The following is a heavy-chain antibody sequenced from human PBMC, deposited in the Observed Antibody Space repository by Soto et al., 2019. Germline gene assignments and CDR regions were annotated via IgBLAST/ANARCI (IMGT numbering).Heavy chain of an antibody. CDR1: GGSISSGDYY. CDR3: ASQVVTEKIRRDYYYGMDV. J-gene: IGHJ6*02. Sequence: SETLSLTCTVSGGSISSGDYYWSWIRQPPGKGLEWIGYIYYSGSTYYNPSLKSRVTISVDTSKNQFSLKLSSVTAADTAVYYCASQVVTEKIRRDYYYGMDVWGQGTTVTVSS. D-gene: IGHD2-21*02. CDR2: IYYSGST. V-gene: IGHV4-30-4*01.